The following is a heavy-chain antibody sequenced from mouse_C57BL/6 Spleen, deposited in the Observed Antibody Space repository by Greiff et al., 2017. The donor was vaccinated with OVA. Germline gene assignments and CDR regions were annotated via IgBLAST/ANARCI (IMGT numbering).Heavy chain of an antibody. CDR2: IDPSDSYT. V-gene: IGHV1-50*01. D-gene: IGHD3-2*02. Sequence: VQLQQPGAELVKPGASVKLSCKASRYTFTSYWMQWVKQRPGQGLEWIGEIDPSDSYTNYNQKFKGKATLTVDTSSSTAYMQLSSLTSEDSAVYYCARSERQLRLEDYWGQGTTLTVSS. J-gene: IGHJ2*01. CDR3: ARSERQLRLEDY. CDR1: RYTFTSYW.